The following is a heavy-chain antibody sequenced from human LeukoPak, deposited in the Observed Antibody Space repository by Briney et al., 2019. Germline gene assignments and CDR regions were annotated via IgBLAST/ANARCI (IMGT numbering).Heavy chain of an antibody. Sequence: ESGPALVKPTQTLTLTCTFSGFSLSTSGMCVSWIRQPPGKALEWLARVDWDDDKFYSTSLKTRLTISKDTSKNQAVLTMTNMDPVDTGTYYCARLAQGGGYFDYWGQGTLVTVSS. CDR1: GFSLSTSGMC. CDR3: ARLAQGGGYFDY. J-gene: IGHJ4*02. D-gene: IGHD2-21*01. CDR2: VDWDDDK. V-gene: IGHV2-70*17.